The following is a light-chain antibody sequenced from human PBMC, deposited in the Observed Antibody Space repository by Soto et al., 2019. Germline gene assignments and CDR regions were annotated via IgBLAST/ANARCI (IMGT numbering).Light chain of an antibody. CDR3: QQYNTYWS. CDR2: DAS. Sequence: DIHLTQSPSTLSASVGDRVTITCRASQTISHWLAWYQQKPGKAPKLLIFDASNLENGVPSRFSGSGSGTEFTLTITGLQPDDFATYYRQQYNTYWSVGQGTKVEI. J-gene: IGKJ1*01. V-gene: IGKV1-5*01. CDR1: QTISHW.